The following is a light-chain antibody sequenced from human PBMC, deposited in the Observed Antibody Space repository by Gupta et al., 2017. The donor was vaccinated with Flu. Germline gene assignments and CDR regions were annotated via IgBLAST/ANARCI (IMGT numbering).Light chain of an antibody. CDR1: QSVSSNY. V-gene: IGKV3-20*01. J-gene: IGKJ3*01. Sequence: ERATLSCRTSQSVSSNYVGWHQQTPSQAPRLLIYGSSSRTTGIPDRFSGSCSGTFFLPTISRLDAEYVAVYYCQHYGSSPATFGPGTKVHIK. CDR3: QHYGSSPAT. CDR2: GSS.